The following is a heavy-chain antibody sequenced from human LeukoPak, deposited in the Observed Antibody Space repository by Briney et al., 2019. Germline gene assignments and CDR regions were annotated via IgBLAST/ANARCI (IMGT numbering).Heavy chain of an antibody. CDR3: ARTLLGIDYGSGSYDFDY. CDR2: IYYSGST. V-gene: IGHV4-39*01. CDR1: GGSISSSSYY. Sequence: SETLSLTCTVSGGSISSSSYYWGWIRQPPGKGLEGIGRIYYSGSTYYNPSLKSRVTISVDTSKNQFSLKLSSVTAADTAVYYCARTLLGIDYGSGSYDFDYWGQGTLVTVSS. J-gene: IGHJ4*02. D-gene: IGHD3-10*01.